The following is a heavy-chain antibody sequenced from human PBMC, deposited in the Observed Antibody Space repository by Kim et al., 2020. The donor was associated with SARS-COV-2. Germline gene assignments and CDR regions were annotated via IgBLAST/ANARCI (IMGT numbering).Heavy chain of an antibody. CDR2: T. D-gene: IGHD6-13*01. J-gene: IGHJ6*02. V-gene: IGHV3-74*01. CDR3: ARADAAAALDV. Sequence: TNDEDSVKGRFTISRDNAKNTLYRQLNSLSAGDTAVYFCARADAAAALDVWGQGTTVIVSS.